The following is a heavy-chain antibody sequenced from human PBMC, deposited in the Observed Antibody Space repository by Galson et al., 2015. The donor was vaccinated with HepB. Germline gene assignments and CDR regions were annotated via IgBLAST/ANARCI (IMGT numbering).Heavy chain of an antibody. J-gene: IGHJ6*03. CDR3: ARGVAPNVTMIQGVRYYYFYYYMDV. CDR2: IFPGDSDT. D-gene: IGHD3-10*01. V-gene: IGHV5-51*03. Sequence: QSGAEVKKPGESLKISCKGSGYSFSSYWIGWVRQMPGRGLEWVGIIFPGDSDTRYSLSFEGHVTISADKSITTAYLQWSSLKASDTAMYYCARGVAPNVTMIQGVRYYYFYYYMDVWGKGTTVTVSS. CDR1: GYSFSSYW.